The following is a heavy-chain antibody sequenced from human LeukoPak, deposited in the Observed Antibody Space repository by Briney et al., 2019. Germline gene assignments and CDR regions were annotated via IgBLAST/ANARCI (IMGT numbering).Heavy chain of an antibody. CDR1: GYIFTNYW. D-gene: IGHD6-13*01. J-gene: IGHJ4*02. CDR3: VRQGTHIAAAGIDY. Sequence: GESLRISCKGSGYIFTNYWISWVRQMPGKGLEWMGMIDPSDSYTNYSPSFQGHVTISADTSIGTAYLQWSSLKASDTAMYYCVRQGTHIAAAGIDYWGQGTLVTVSS. CDR2: IDPSDSYT. V-gene: IGHV5-10-1*01.